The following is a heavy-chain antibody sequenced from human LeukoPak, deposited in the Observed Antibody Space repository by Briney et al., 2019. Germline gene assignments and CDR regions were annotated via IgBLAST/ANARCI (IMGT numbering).Heavy chain of an antibody. Sequence: PGGSQRLSCAASGFTFSSYWMNWARQAPGKGLEWVASINHNGNVNYYVDSVKGRFTISRDNAKNSLYLQMSNLRAEDTAVYFCAWGGGLDVWGQGATVPVS. V-gene: IGHV3-7*03. D-gene: IGHD3-16*01. CDR3: AWGGGLDV. J-gene: IGHJ6*02. CDR2: INHNGNVN. CDR1: GFTFSSYW.